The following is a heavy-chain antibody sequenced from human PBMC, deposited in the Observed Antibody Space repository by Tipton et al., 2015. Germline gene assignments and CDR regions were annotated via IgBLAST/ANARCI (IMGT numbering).Heavy chain of an antibody. CDR3: ARGTYGGYIQSH. J-gene: IGHJ4*02. Sequence: TLSLTCTVSGGSVSSGSYYWSWIRQPPGKGLEWIGYISFSDTTHYNPSLKSRITISLNTSKNQFSLNLTSVTAADTAFYYCARGTYGGYIQSHWGQGTPVTVSS. CDR2: ISFSDTT. D-gene: IGHD4-17*01. CDR1: GGSVSSGSYY. V-gene: IGHV4-61*01.